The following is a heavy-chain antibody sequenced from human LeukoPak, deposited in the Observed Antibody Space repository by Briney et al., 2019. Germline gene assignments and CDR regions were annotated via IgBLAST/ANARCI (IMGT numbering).Heavy chain of an antibody. CDR3: ARDLSWAAFDI. J-gene: IGHJ3*02. V-gene: IGHV4-31*11. Sequence: PSETLSLTCAVYGGSFSGYYWSWIRQHPGKGLEWIGYIYYSGSTYYNPSLKSRVTISVDTSKNQFSLKLSSVTAADTAVYYCARDLSWAAFDIWGQGTMVTVSS. CDR2: IYYSGST. CDR1: GGSFSGYY. D-gene: IGHD2/OR15-2a*01.